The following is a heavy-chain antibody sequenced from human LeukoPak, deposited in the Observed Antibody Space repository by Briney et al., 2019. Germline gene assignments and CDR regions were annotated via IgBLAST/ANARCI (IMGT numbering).Heavy chain of an antibody. J-gene: IGHJ4*02. CDR2: ISYDGSNV. CDR3: AKGYSYEDY. Sequence: GGSLRLSCAASGFIFSSYGMHWVRQAPGKGLEWVAVISYDGSNVYYADSVKGRFTISRDNSKNTLYLQMNSLRAKDTAVYYCAKGYSYEDYWGQGTLVTVSS. V-gene: IGHV3-30*18. D-gene: IGHD5-18*01. CDR1: GFIFSSYG.